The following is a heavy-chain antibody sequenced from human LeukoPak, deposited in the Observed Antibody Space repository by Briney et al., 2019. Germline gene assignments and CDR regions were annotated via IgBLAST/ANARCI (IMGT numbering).Heavy chain of an antibody. D-gene: IGHD6-19*01. V-gene: IGHV4-38-2*02. CDR2: IYHSGST. Sequence: PSETLSLTCTVSGYSISSGYYWGWIRQPPGKGLEWIGSIYHSGSTYYNPSLKSRVTISVDTSKNQFSLKLSSVTAADTAVYYCARVVAVAGTAWWFDPWGQGTLVTVSS. J-gene: IGHJ5*02. CDR1: GYSISSGYY. CDR3: ARVVAVAGTAWWFDP.